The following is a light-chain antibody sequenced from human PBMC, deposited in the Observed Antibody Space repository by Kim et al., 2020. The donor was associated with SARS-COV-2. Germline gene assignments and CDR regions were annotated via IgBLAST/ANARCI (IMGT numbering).Light chain of an antibody. CDR3: GSYTTSITWV. V-gene: IGLV2-14*04. CDR2: DVS. J-gene: IGLJ3*02. CDR1: SSDVGRYKY. Sequence: GQSITISCTETSSDVGRYKYVSWFQQHPGKAPKLIIYDVSKRPSGVSNRFSGSKSGNTASLTISGLQAEDDADYFCGSYTTSITWVFGGGTQLTVL.